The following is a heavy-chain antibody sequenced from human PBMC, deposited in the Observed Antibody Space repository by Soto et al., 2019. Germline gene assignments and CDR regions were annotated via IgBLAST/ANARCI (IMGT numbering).Heavy chain of an antibody. J-gene: IGHJ5*02. CDR1: GGSISSYY. V-gene: IGHV4-59*01. CDR2: IYYSGST. CDR3: ARSSEDYYDLNAPNWFDP. Sequence: SETLSLTCTVSGGSISSYYWSWIRQPPGKGLEWIGYIYYSGSTNYNPSLKSRVTISVDTSKNQFSLKLSSVTAADTAVYYCARSSEDYYDLNAPNWFDPWGQGTLVTVSS. D-gene: IGHD3-22*01.